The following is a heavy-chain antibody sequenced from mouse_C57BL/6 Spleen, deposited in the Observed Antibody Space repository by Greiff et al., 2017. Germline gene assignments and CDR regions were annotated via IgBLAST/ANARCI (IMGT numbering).Heavy chain of an antibody. J-gene: IGHJ2*01. CDR2: ISYDGSN. CDR1: GYSITSGYY. V-gene: IGHV3-6*01. D-gene: IGHD1-1*01. CDR3: AREEVYGRDFDY. Sequence: EVQLVESGPGLVKPSQSLSLTCSVTGYSITSGYYWNWIRQFPGNKLEWMGYISYDGSNNYNPSLKNRISITRDTSKNQFFLKLNSVTTEDTATYYCAREEVYGRDFDYWGQGTTLTVSS.